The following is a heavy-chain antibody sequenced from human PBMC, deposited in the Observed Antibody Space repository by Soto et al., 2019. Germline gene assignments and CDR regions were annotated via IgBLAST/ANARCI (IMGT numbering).Heavy chain of an antibody. Sequence: GGSLRLSCAASGFSFSIYEMNWVRQAPGKGLEWVSYISSSGINIHYADSVKGRFTISRDNAKNSLYLQMNNLRAEDTAVYYCARDHPNRNYGTCFDYWGKGTLVTVSS. CDR2: ISSSGINI. J-gene: IGHJ4*02. V-gene: IGHV3-48*03. CDR3: ARDHPNRNYGTCFDY. D-gene: IGHD1-7*01. CDR1: GFSFSIYE.